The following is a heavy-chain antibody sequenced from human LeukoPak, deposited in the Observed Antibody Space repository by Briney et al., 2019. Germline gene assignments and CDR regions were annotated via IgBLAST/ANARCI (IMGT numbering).Heavy chain of an antibody. D-gene: IGHD2-21*01. CDR2: SYSGGSS. V-gene: IGHV3-53*01. J-gene: IGHJ6*03. CDR1: GFTVSTNY. Sequence: GGSLRLSCAASGFTVSTNYMSWVRQAPGKGLEWVSVSYSGGSSYYADSVKGRFTISRDNAKNSLYLQMHGLRAEDTAVYYCAREHTYYYYMDVWGKGTTVTVSS. CDR3: AREHTYYYYMDV.